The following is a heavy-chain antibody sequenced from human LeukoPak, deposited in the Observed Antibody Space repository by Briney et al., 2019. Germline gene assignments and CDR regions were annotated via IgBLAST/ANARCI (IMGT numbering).Heavy chain of an antibody. J-gene: IGHJ4*02. D-gene: IGHD6-6*01. Sequence: PGGSLRLSCAASGFTFSSYAMHWVRQAPGEGLEWVAVISYDGSNKYYADSVKGRFTISRDNSKNTLYLQMNSLRAEDTAVYYCARARIAARPRFDYWGQGTLVTVSS. V-gene: IGHV3-30*04. CDR1: GFTFSSYA. CDR3: ARARIAARPRFDY. CDR2: ISYDGSNK.